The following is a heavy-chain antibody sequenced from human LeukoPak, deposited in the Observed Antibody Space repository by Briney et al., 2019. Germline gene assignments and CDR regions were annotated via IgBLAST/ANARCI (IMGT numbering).Heavy chain of an antibody. V-gene: IGHV4-61*02. Sequence: SETLSLTCTVSGDSISSGSYYWSWIRQPAGKGLEWIGRIYSSGSTNGSTKYNPSLNSRVTISVDTSKNQFSLQLSSVTAADTAVYYCARVKHDYVWGSPPTYGFDIWGQGTMVTVSS. CDR3: ARVKHDYVWGSPPTYGFDI. D-gene: IGHD3-16*01. CDR2: IYSSGST. CDR1: GDSISSGSYY. J-gene: IGHJ3*02.